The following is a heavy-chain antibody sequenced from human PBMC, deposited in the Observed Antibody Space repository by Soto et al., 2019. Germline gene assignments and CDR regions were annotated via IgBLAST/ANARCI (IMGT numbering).Heavy chain of an antibody. Sequence: SVKVSCKASGGTFSSYTISWVRQAPGQGLEWMGRIIPILGIANYAQKFQGRVTITADKSTSTAYMELSSLRSEDTAVYYCARENSELDYIWGSYRHYYYYYYMDVWGKGTTVTVSS. CDR1: GGTFSSYT. V-gene: IGHV1-69*04. CDR2: IIPILGIA. CDR3: ARENSELDYIWGSYRHYYYYYYMDV. J-gene: IGHJ6*03. D-gene: IGHD3-16*02.